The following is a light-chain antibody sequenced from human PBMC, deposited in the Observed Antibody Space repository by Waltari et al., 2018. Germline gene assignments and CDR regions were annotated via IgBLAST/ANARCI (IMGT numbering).Light chain of an antibody. CDR2: GAS. J-gene: IGKJ1*01. V-gene: IGKV3-15*01. Sequence: EIVMTQSPATLYVSPGERATLSCRASQSVSSNLAWYQQKPGPAPRLLIYGASTRATGIPARFSGSGSGTEFTLTISSLQSEDFAVYYCQQYNNWRTFGQGTKVEIK. CDR3: QQYNNWRT. CDR1: QSVSSN.